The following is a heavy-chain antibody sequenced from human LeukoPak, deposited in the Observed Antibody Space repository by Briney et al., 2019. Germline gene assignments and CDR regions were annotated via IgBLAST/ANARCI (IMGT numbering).Heavy chain of an antibody. V-gene: IGHV3-7*01. D-gene: IGHD1-26*01. Sequence: GGSLRLSCAASGFTFSSYWMSWVRQTPGKGLEWVANIKQDGSEKYYVDSVKGRFTISRDNAKNSLYLQMNSLRAEDTAVYYCARDLNGGATDYWGQGTLVTVSS. CDR2: IKQDGSEK. CDR3: ARDLNGGATDY. J-gene: IGHJ4*02. CDR1: GFTFSSYW.